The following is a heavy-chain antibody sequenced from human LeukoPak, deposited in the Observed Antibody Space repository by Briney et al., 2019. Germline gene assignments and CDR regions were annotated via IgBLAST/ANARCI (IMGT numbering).Heavy chain of an antibody. CDR2: ISYDGSGK. V-gene: IGHV3-30*18. D-gene: IGHD4-17*01. CDR3: AKGAVTYYYYYGMDV. CDR1: GFTFSSYA. Sequence: GGSLRLSCSASGFTFSSYAMSWVRQSPGKGLEGVALISYDGSGKYYGDSVKGRFTISRDNSKNTLYLQMNSLRAEDTAVYYCAKGAVTYYYYYGMDVWGQGTTVAVSS. J-gene: IGHJ6*02.